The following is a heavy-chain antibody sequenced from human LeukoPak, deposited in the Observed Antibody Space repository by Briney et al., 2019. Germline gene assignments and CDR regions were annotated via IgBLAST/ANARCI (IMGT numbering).Heavy chain of an antibody. CDR1: GFTVSSNY. V-gene: IGHV3-66*01. D-gene: IGHD1-26*01. Sequence: GGSLRLSCAASGFTVSSNYMSWVRQAPGKGLEWVSVIYSGRSTYYADSVKGRFTISRDNSKNTLYLQMNSLRAEDTAVYYCARASGVGATDLFDYWGQGTLVTVSS. CDR2: IYSGRST. J-gene: IGHJ4*02. CDR3: ARASGVGATDLFDY.